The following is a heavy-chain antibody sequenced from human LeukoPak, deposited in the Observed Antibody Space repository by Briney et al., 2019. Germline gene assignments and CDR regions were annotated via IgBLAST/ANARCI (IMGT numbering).Heavy chain of an antibody. Sequence: PSETLSLTCTVSGGSISSDYWSWIRQAPGKGLEWVANIKQDGSEKYYVDSVKGRFTISRDNAKNSLYLQMNSLRAEDTAVYYCARDWSITIFGGYFDYWGQGTLVTVSS. CDR1: GGSISSDY. CDR2: IKQDGSEK. D-gene: IGHD3-3*01. V-gene: IGHV3-7*01. J-gene: IGHJ4*02. CDR3: ARDWSITIFGGYFDY.